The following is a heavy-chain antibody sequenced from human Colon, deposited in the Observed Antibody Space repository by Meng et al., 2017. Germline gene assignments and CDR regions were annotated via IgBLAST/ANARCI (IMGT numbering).Heavy chain of an antibody. CDR3: SVHVDY. Sequence: GESLKISCAASGFTFSNAWMTWVRQAPGKGLEWIGRMKSNVDGGTVDYAAAVKGRFFISRDDSENTFYLQMNSLKTEDTAVYSCSVHVDYWGHGTLVTVSS. J-gene: IGHJ4*01. V-gene: IGHV3-15*01. CDR2: MKSNVDGGTV. CDR1: GFTFSNAW.